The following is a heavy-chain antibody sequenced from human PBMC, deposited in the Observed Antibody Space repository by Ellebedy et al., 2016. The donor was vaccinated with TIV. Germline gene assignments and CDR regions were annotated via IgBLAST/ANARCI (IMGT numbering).Heavy chain of an antibody. Sequence: SVKVSCXASGGNFSSYAISWVRQAPGQGLEWMGGIIPIFGTANYAQKFQGRVTITADESTSTAYMELSSLRSEDTAVYYCARGNCSSTSCYRWNGNWFDPWGQGTLVTVSS. V-gene: IGHV1-69*13. CDR3: ARGNCSSTSCYRWNGNWFDP. CDR2: IIPIFGTA. CDR1: GGNFSSYA. J-gene: IGHJ5*02. D-gene: IGHD2-2*02.